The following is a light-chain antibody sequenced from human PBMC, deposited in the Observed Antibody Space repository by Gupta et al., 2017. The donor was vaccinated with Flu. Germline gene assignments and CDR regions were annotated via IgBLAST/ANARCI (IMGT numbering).Light chain of an antibody. CDR2: DVI. CDR3: CSYAGGDTI. V-gene: IGLV2-11*01. J-gene: IGLJ2*01. Sequence: QSALTQPRPVSGSPGQSVTISCTGTSSDVGRWNYVSWYQQHPGKAPKLLIYDVIKRSSGVPDRFSGSKSGNTASLAISGLQAEDEGDYYCCSYAGGDTIFGGGTKLTVL. CDR1: SSDVGRWNY.